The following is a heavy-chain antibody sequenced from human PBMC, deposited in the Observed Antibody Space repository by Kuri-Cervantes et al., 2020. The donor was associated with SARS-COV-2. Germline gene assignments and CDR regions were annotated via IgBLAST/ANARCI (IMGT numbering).Heavy chain of an antibody. V-gene: IGHV3-23*03. CDR1: GGSLSSGARY. Sequence: GESLKISCTVSGGSLSSGARYWGWIRQRPGKGLEWVSVIYSGGSSTYYADSVKGRFTISRDNSKNTLYLQMNSLRAEDTAVYYCARDLGSFFDYWGQGTLVTVSS. D-gene: IGHD3-16*01. CDR2: IYSGGSST. J-gene: IGHJ4*02. CDR3: ARDLGSFFDY.